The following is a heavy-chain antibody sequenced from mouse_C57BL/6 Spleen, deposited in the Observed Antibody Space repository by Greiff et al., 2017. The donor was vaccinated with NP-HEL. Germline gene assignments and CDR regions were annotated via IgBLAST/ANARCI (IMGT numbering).Heavy chain of an antibody. D-gene: IGHD4-1*01. J-gene: IGHJ2*01. CDR1: GYTFTSYW. CDR2: IDPSDSET. Sequence: QVQLQQPGAELVRPGSSVKLSCKASGYTFTSYWMHWVKQRPIQGLEWIDNIDPSDSETHYNQKFKDKATLTVDKSSSTAYMQLSSLTSEDSAVYYCARGRTGSVFDYWGQGTTLTVSS. V-gene: IGHV1-52*01. CDR3: ARGRTGSVFDY.